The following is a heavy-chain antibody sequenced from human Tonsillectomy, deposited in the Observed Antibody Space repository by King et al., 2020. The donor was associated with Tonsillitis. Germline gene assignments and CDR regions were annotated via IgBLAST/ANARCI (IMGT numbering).Heavy chain of an antibody. V-gene: IGHV3-23*04. D-gene: IGHD3-9*01. CDR2: ISGSGDST. Sequence: EVQLVESGGGLVQPGGSLRLSCAASGFTFSSYAMSWVRQAPGKGLEWVSAISGSGDSTYYADSVKGRFTISRDNSKNTLYLQMNSLRAEDTAVYYCAKDKRFRYDILTGSQGGFAFDIWGQGTMVTVSS. CDR3: AKDKRFRYDILTGSQGGFAFDI. CDR1: GFTFSSYA. J-gene: IGHJ3*02.